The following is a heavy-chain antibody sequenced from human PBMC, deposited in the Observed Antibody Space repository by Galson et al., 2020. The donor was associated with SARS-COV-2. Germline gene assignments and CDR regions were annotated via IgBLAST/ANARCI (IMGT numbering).Heavy chain of an antibody. CDR2: IWYDGSNK. CDR1: GFTFSSYG. D-gene: IGHD4-17*01. J-gene: IGHJ3*02. V-gene: IGHV3-33*01. CDR3: ARGTGLRPYAFDI. Sequence: GGSLRLSCAASGFTFSSYGMHWVRQAPGKGLEWVAVIWYDGSNKYYADSVKGRFTISRDNSKNTLYLQMNSLRAEDTAVYYCARGTGLRPYAFDIWGKGQWSPSLQ.